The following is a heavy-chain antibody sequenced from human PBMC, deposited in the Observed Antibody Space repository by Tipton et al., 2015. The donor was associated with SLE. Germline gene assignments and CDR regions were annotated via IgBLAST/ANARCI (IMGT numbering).Heavy chain of an antibody. CDR1: GFMFSDYG. V-gene: IGHV3-7*01. CDR3: ARVIIARGTAYFQH. Sequence: SLRLSCAASGFMFSDYGMHWVRQAPGKGLEWVANIKQDGSYTYFVDSVEGRFTISRDNAKNSLYLQMNSLRAEDTAAYYCARVIIARGTAYFQHWGQGTLVTVSS. J-gene: IGHJ1*01. D-gene: IGHD2/OR15-2a*01. CDR2: IKQDGSYT.